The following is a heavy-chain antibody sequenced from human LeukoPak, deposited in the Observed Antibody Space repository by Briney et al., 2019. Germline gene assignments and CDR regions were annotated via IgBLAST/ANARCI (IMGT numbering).Heavy chain of an antibody. V-gene: IGHV4-61*01. J-gene: IGHJ4*02. CDR2: IYYSGST. Sequence: SETLSLTCTVSGVSVSSGSYYWSWIRQPPGKGLEWIGYIYYSGSTNYNPSLKSRVTMSVDTSKNQFSLKLSSVTAADTAVYYCARAFWYYDSSGYLGFHFDYWGQGTLVTVSS. D-gene: IGHD3-22*01. CDR1: GVSVSSGSYY. CDR3: ARAFWYYDSSGYLGFHFDY.